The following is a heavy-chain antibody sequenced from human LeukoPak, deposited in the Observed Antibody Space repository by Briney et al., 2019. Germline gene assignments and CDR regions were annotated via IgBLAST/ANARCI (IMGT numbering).Heavy chain of an antibody. Sequence: PSETLSLTCTVSGGSISSGDYYWSWIRQPPGKGLEWIGYIYYSGSTYYNPSLKSRVTISVDTSKNQFSLKLSSVTAADTAVYYCARWALDTVGSFDYWGQGTLVTVSS. J-gene: IGHJ4*02. CDR2: IYYSGST. D-gene: IGHD4-23*01. V-gene: IGHV4-30-4*08. CDR1: GGSISSGDYY. CDR3: ARWALDTVGSFDY.